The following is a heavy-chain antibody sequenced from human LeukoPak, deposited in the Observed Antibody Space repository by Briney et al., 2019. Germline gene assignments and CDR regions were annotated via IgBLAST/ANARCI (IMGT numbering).Heavy chain of an antibody. V-gene: IGHV1-18*01. J-gene: IGHJ6*03. CDR3: ARDCSSSSCYLGYMDV. CDR1: GYTFTSYG. CDR2: ISAYNGNT. D-gene: IGHD2-2*01. Sequence: GSVTLSCTASGYTFTSYGMSWVRQAPGQGLEWMGWISAYNGNTNYAQKLQGRVTMTTDTSTSTASMELRSLRSDDTAVYYCARDCSSSSCYLGYMDVWGKGTTVTVSS.